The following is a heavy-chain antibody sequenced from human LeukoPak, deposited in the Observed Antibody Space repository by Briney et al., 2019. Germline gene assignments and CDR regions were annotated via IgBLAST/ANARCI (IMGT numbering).Heavy chain of an antibody. D-gene: IGHD3-3*01. V-gene: IGHV5-51*01. CDR2: IYPGDSDT. Sequence: GESLKISCKGSGYSFTSYWIGWVRQMPGKGLEWMGIIYPGDSDTRYSPSFQGQVTISADKSISTAYLRWSSLKASDTAMYYCARQSRITIFGVDYYYMDVWGKGTTVTVSS. J-gene: IGHJ6*03. CDR3: ARQSRITIFGVDYYYMDV. CDR1: GYSFTSYW.